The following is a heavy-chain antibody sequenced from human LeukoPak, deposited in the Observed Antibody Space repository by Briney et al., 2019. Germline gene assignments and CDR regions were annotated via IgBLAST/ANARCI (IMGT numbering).Heavy chain of an antibody. CDR2: INHSGST. Sequence: PSETLSLTCAVYGGSFSGYYWSWIRQPPGKGLEWIGEINHSGSTNYNPSLKSRVTISVDTSKNQFSLKLSSVTAADTAVYYCARGWSSGWYPDYWGQGTLVTVSS. D-gene: IGHD6-19*01. CDR3: ARGWSSGWYPDY. J-gene: IGHJ4*02. V-gene: IGHV4-34*01. CDR1: GGSFSGYY.